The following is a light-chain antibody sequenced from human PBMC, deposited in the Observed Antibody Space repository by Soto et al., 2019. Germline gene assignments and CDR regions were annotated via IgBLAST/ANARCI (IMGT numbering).Light chain of an antibody. CDR2: KAS. CDR3: QQYNRYPIT. CDR1: QSISSW. J-gene: IGKJ5*01. V-gene: IGKV1-5*03. Sequence: DIQMTQSPSTLSASVGDRVTITCRASQSISSWLAWYQQKPGKAPKYLIYKASSLESGIPSRFSGSGSGTEFPLPISSLQPEGFTPYYCQQYNRYPITFGQGTRLEIK.